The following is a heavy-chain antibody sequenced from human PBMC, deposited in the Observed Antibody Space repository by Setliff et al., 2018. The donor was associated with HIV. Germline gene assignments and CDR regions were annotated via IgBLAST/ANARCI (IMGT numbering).Heavy chain of an antibody. D-gene: IGHD3-22*01. CDR2: IYHTGST. CDR3: ARGMDYYDTSGYYQYYFDY. Sequence: SETLSLTCTVSGGSISSGDYYWGWIRQPPGNGLEWIGSIYHTGSTYYKPSLKSRVTISVDTSKNQFSLRLSSVAAGDTAVYYCARGMDYYDTSGYYQYYFDYWGQGTLVTVSS. J-gene: IGHJ4*02. CDR1: GGSISSGDYY. V-gene: IGHV4-39*01.